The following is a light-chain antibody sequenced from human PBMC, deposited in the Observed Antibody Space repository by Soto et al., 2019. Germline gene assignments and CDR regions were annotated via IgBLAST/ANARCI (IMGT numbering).Light chain of an antibody. V-gene: IGKV1-39*01. CDR1: ETISKY. CDR2: VAS. Sequence: DIQMTQSPSSLSASIGDRVTITCRASETISKYLSWYQQKPGEAPNLLGYVASTLQSGVPSRFSGSGSGTVFTLTINSLQPEDFATYYCQQSYTSPWTFGQGTKVDIK. J-gene: IGKJ1*01. CDR3: QQSYTSPWT.